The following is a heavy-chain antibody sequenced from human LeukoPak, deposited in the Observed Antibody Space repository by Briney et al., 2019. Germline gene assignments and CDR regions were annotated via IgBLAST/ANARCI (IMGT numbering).Heavy chain of an antibody. D-gene: IGHD3-10*01. Sequence: SEPLSLPCTVSGGSLTSSTYYWGWLRHSPGTGPEWIGPLYHSGRTYSNPSHKSRFTISVDTSKIQFSLKLSSVTAADTAVYYCARHGVTMVRGVIFYFYYYMDVWGKGTTVTVSS. CDR3: ARHGVTMVRGVIFYFYYYMDV. V-gene: IGHV4-39*01. J-gene: IGHJ6*03. CDR2: LYHSGRT. CDR1: GGSLTSSTYY.